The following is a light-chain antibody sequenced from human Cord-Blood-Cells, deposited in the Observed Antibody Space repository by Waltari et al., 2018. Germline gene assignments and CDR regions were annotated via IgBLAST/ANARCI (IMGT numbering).Light chain of an antibody. CDR2: EVS. CDR1: SSAGGGYHV. J-gene: IGLJ3*02. CDR3: SSYAGSSTWV. Sequence: PPHPPAAAASSPRPTITISSTTTSSAGGGYHVASWYQQHPGKAPKLMIYEVSKRPSGVSNRFSGSKSGNTASLTISGLQAEDEADYYCSSYAGSSTWVFGGGTKLTVL. V-gene: IGLV2-23*02.